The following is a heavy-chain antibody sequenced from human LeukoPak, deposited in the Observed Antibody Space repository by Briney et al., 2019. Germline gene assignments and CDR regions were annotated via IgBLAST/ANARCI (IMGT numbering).Heavy chain of an antibody. CDR1: GVSISSSNW. CDR3: AGRGDLAGYFDY. D-gene: IGHD5-24*01. CDR2: IYHSGST. V-gene: IGHV4-4*02. J-gene: IGHJ4*02. Sequence: SETLSLTCAVSGVSISSSNWWSRVRHPPGKGLEWMGEIYHSGSTNYNPSLKSRVAISVDKSKNQFSLKLSSVTAADTAVYYCAGRGDLAGYFDYWGQGTLVTVSS.